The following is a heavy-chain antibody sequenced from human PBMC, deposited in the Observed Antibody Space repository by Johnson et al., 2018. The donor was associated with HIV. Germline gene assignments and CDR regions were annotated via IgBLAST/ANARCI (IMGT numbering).Heavy chain of an antibody. CDR3: AKGYSSSWYDAFDI. J-gene: IGHJ3*02. CDR1: GFTFDDYG. D-gene: IGHD6-13*01. CDR2: INWNRGSI. V-gene: IGHV3-20*04. Sequence: VQLVESGGGLVQPGGSLRLSCAASGFTFDDYGMSWVRQAPGKGLAWVTGINWNRGSIGYEDSVKGRFTITRANAKNSLYLQMNSLRAEDTALYYCAKGYSSSWYDAFDIWGQGTMVTVSS.